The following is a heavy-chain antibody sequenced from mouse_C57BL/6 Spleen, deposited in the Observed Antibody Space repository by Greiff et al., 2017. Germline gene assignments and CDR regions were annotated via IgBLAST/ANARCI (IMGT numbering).Heavy chain of an antibody. CDR3: TRDWMYYFDY. J-gene: IGHJ2*01. Sequence: EVKLMESGEGLVQPGGSLKLSCAASGFTFSSYAMSWVRQTPEKRLEWVAYISSGGDYIYYADTVKGRFTISRDNARNTLYLQMSSLKSEDTAMYYGTRDWMYYFDYWGQGTTLTVSS. CDR1: GFTFSSYA. V-gene: IGHV5-9-1*02. CDR2: ISSGGDYI.